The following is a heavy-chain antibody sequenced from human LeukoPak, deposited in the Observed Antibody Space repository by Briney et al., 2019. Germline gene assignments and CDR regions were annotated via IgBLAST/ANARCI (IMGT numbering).Heavy chain of an antibody. V-gene: IGHV3-74*03. CDR2: INSDASST. CDR1: GFTFSSFW. CDR3: ASGYCSGGSCHTTNSHFDY. D-gene: IGHD2-15*01. Sequence: GGSLRLSCAASGFTFSSFWMHWVRQAPGKGLVWVSRINSDASSTTYADSVKGRFTISRDNAKNTVYLQMNSLRDEDTAVYYCASGYCSGGSCHTTNSHFDYWGQGTLVTVSS. J-gene: IGHJ4*02.